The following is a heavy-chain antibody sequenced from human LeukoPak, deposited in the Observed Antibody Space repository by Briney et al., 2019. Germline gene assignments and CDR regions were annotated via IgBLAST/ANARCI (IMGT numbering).Heavy chain of an antibody. Sequence: GSLLLSCAASGFTFSSYAMHWVRQAPGKGLEWVAVISYDGSNKYYADSVKGRFTISRVNSKNTLYLQMNSLRAEDTAVYYCARGRMATIDYYYGMDVWGQGTTVTVSS. D-gene: IGHD5-24*01. V-gene: IGHV3-30*04. CDR3: ARGRMATIDYYYGMDV. J-gene: IGHJ6*02. CDR1: GFTFSSYA. CDR2: ISYDGSNK.